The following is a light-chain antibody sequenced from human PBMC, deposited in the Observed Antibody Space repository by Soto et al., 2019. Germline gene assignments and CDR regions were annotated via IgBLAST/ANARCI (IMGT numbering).Light chain of an antibody. Sequence: QSALTQPDSVSGDPGQSIPISCTGSSSDVGGYNYVSWYQQHHPGKAPKPMIYAVSHRPSGVSNRVSGSTSGNTASLTISRLHAEDEADYYCSSYTTRSTVVFGGGTKLTVL. CDR3: SSYTTRSTVV. CDR1: SSDVGGYNY. CDR2: AVS. V-gene: IGLV2-14*03. J-gene: IGLJ2*01.